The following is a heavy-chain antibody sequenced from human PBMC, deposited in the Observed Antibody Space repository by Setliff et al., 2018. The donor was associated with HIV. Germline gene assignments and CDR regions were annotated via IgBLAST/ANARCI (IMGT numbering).Heavy chain of an antibody. CDR3: ARGTPDHEVWYFDL. CDR2: IYHSGST. J-gene: IGHJ2*01. CDR1: SSSIRSGGYY. Sequence: SETLSLTCTVSSSSIRSGGYYWNWICQHPGKGLEWIGYIYHSGSTYYNPSLKSRVTISVDTSKNQFSLKLSSVTAADTAIYYCARGTPDHEVWYFDLWGRGTLVTVSS. V-gene: IGHV4-31*03.